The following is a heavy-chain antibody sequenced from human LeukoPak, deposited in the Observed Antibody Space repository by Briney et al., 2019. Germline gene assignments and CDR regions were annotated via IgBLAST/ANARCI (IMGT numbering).Heavy chain of an antibody. D-gene: IGHD6-6*01. CDR1: GYTFTSYY. Sequence: ASVKVSCEASGYTFTSYYMHWVRQAPGQGLEWMGIINPSGGSTSYAQKFQGRVTMTRDTSTSTVYMELSSLRSEDTAVYYCASPLIFGYSSSATDYWGQGTLVTVSS. J-gene: IGHJ4*02. V-gene: IGHV1-46*01. CDR3: ASPLIFGYSSSATDY. CDR2: INPSGGST.